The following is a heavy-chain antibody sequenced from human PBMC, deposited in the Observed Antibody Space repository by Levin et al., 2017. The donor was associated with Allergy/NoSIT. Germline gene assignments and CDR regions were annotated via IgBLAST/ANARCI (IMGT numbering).Heavy chain of an antibody. D-gene: IGHD3-10*01. V-gene: IGHV3-30-3*01. Sequence: GGSLRLSCAASGFTFSSYAMHWVRQAPGKGLEWVAVISYDGSNKYYADSVKGRFTISRDNSKNTLYLQMNSLRAEDTAVYYCALGVQGVILDWGQGTLVTVSS. CDR1: GFTFSSYA. CDR3: ALGVQGVILD. J-gene: IGHJ4*02. CDR2: ISYDGSNK.